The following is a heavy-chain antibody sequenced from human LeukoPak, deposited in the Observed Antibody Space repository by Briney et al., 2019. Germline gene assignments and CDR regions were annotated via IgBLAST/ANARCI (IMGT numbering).Heavy chain of an antibody. CDR1: GFTFSTYW. D-gene: IGHD1-1*01. Sequence: GGSLRLSCAASGFTFSTYWMHWVRQAPGKGLVWVSRISSDGSITGYADSVKGRFTISRDNAKNTLYLQMNSLRAEDTAVYYCAKAFETTYFDYWGQGTLVTVSS. J-gene: IGHJ4*02. CDR3: AKAFETTYFDY. V-gene: IGHV3-74*01. CDR2: ISSDGSIT.